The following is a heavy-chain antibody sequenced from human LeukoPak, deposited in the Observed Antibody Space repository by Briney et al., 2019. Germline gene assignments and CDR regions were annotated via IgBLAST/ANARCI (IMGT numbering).Heavy chain of an antibody. J-gene: IGHJ4*02. CDR3: ARDSRSAAGTRNFDY. CDR2: IYSGGST. V-gene: IGHV3-53*01. Sequence: GGLRLSCAASGFTVSSNYMSWVRQAPGKGLELVSVIYSGGSTYYADSVKGRFTISRDNSKNTLYLQMNSLRAEDTAVYYCARDSRSAAGTRNFDYWGQGTLVTVSS. D-gene: IGHD6-13*01. CDR1: GFTVSSNY.